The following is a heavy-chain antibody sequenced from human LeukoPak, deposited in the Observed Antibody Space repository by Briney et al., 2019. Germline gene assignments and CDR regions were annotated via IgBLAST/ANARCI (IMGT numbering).Heavy chain of an antibody. CDR3: ARGQVPAARGHNWFDP. CDR2: INARGDT. CDR1: GFTVINNY. D-gene: IGHD2-2*01. Sequence: GSLRLSCAASGFTVINNYMSWIRQPPGKGLEWIGEINARGDTNYNPSLKSRVTISVDTSKNQFSLSLSSMSAADTAVYYCARGQVPAARGHNWFDPWGQGTLVTVSS. V-gene: IGHV4-34*01. J-gene: IGHJ5*02.